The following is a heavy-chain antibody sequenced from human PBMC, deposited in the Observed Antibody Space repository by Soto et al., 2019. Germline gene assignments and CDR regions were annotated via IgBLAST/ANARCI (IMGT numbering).Heavy chain of an antibody. Sequence: QVQLQESGPGLVKPSETLSLTCTVSGGSISSYYWSWIRQPPGKGLEWIGYIYYCGSTNYNPSLKSRVTISVDTSKNQFSLKLSSVTAADTAVYYCAREPGNYYDSSGYYDYWGQGTLVTVSS. CDR2: IYYCGST. CDR3: AREPGNYYDSSGYYDY. V-gene: IGHV4-59*01. D-gene: IGHD3-22*01. J-gene: IGHJ4*02. CDR1: GGSISSYY.